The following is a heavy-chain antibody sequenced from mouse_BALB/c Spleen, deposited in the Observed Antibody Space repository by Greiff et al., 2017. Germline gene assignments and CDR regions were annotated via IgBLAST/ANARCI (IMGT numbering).Heavy chain of an antibody. CDR1: GFSLSGYG. J-gene: IGHJ4*01. CDR2: IWGDGST. CDR3: ARAGGNYAMDY. Sequence: VHLVESGPGLVAPSQSLSITCTVSGFSLSGYGVNWVRQPPGKGLEWLGMIWGDGSTDYNSALKSRLSISKDNSKSQVFLKMNSLQTDDTARYYCARAGGNYAMDYWGQGTSVTVSS. V-gene: IGHV2-6-7*01.